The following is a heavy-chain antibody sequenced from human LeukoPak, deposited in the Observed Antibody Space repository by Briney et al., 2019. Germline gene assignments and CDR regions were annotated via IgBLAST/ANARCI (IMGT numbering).Heavy chain of an antibody. Sequence: GGSLRLSCAASGFTFSTYSMNWVRQAPGKGLEWVSYIGSGSSTLYYADPVKGRFTISRDNAKNSLYLQMKSLRAEDTAVYYCARDLSEPHWYSSGWSLDVWGQGTTVTVSS. CDR2: IGSGSSTL. CDR1: GFTFSTYS. V-gene: IGHV3-48*04. D-gene: IGHD6-19*01. J-gene: IGHJ6*02. CDR3: ARDLSEPHWYSSGWSLDV.